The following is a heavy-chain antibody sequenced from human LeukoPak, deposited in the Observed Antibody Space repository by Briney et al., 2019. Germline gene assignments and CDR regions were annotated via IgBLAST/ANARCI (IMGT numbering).Heavy chain of an antibody. V-gene: IGHV1-2*02. CDR3: ARGGIAGGKVDAFDI. Sequence: ASVKVSCKASGYTFTDYYMHWVRQAPGQGLQWMGWINPNSGGTYFAQSFQGRVSLTRDTSISTAYMELSSLTSDDTAVYYCARGGIAGGKVDAFDIWGQGTMVTVSS. D-gene: IGHD1-26*01. J-gene: IGHJ3*02. CDR1: GYTFTDYY. CDR2: INPNSGGT.